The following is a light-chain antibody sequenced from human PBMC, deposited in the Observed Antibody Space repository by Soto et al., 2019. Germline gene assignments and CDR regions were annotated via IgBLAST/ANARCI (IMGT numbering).Light chain of an antibody. Sequence: DIQMTKSPSSLSASVGDRVTITCRASQGVNNYLAWFQQHPGKAPKSLIFAASNLQSGVPSRFSDSGSGADFTLTISGLQPEDSATYYCQQYNTYPYTFGQGTKVDIK. CDR2: AAS. J-gene: IGKJ2*01. CDR1: QGVNNY. CDR3: QQYNTYPYT. V-gene: IGKV1-16*01.